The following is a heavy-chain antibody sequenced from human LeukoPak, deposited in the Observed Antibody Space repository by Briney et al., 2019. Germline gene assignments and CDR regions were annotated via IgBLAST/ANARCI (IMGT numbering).Heavy chain of an antibody. J-gene: IGHJ4*02. Sequence: PSETLSLTCAVYGGSFSGYYWSWIRQPPGKGLEWIGEINHSGSTNYNPSLKSRVTISVDTSKNQFSLKLSSVTAADTAVYYCARGPNYSTDYWGQGTLVTVSS. V-gene: IGHV4-34*01. CDR3: ARGPNYSTDY. CDR1: GGSFSGYY. D-gene: IGHD4-11*01. CDR2: INHSGST.